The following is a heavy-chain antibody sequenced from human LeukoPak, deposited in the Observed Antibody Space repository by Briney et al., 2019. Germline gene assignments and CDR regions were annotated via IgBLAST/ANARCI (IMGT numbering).Heavy chain of an antibody. J-gene: IGHJ4*02. V-gene: IGHV3-11*01. CDR2: TSSSGSTI. CDR1: GFTFSDYY. Sequence: GGSLRLSCAASGFTFSDYYMSWIRQAPGKGLEWVSYTSSSGSTIYYADSVKGRFTISRDNAKSSLYLQMNSLRAEDTAVYYCARDPGEWELLGVFDYWGQGTLVTVSS. D-gene: IGHD1-26*01. CDR3: ARDPGEWELLGVFDY.